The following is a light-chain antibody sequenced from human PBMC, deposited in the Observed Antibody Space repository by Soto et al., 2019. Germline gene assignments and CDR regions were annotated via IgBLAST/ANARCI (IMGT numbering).Light chain of an antibody. CDR3: SSYTSSSTGV. CDR1: SSDVGNHNY. CDR2: EVT. V-gene: IGLV2-14*01. Sequence: QSALTQPASVSGSPGQSITISCTGTSSDVGNHNYVSWYQQHPGKAPKLMIYEVTNRPSGVSNRFSGSKSGNTASLTISGLQAEDEGDYYCSSYTSSSTGVFGGGTKLTVL. J-gene: IGLJ3*02.